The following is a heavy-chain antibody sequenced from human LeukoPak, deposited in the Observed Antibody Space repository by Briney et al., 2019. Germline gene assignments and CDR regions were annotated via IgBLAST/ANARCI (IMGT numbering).Heavy chain of an antibody. V-gene: IGHV1-69*13. D-gene: IGHD1-7*01. CDR3: ARGGELRDAFDI. Sequence: ASVKVTCKASGGTFSSYAISWVRQAPGQGLEWMGGIIPIFGTANYAQKFQGRVTITADESTSTAYMELSSLRSEDTAVYYCARGGELRDAFDIWGQGTMVTVS. CDR1: GGTFSSYA. J-gene: IGHJ3*02. CDR2: IIPIFGTA.